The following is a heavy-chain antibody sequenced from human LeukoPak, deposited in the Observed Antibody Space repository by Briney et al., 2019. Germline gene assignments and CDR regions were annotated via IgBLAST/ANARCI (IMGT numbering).Heavy chain of an antibody. Sequence: GGSVTLSCAASGFTFSSYCMHWVRHAPGKGLEWVAVIWYDGCNKYYAHSVKGRFTLSRDNSKNTLYLQINSLRAEDTAVYYCARDGEGGIVWGSPPGSFDYWGQGTLVTVSS. CDR2: IWYDGCNK. CDR3: ARDGEGGIVWGSPPGSFDY. J-gene: IGHJ4*02. V-gene: IGHV3-33*01. D-gene: IGHD3-16*01. CDR1: GFTFSSYC.